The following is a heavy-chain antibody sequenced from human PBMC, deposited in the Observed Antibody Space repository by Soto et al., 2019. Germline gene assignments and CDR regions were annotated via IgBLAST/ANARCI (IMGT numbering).Heavy chain of an antibody. CDR2: ISSAGDCS. Sequence: GGSLRLSCAASGFTFSSYEMNWVRQAPGKTLEWVSYISSAGDCSYYADSVKSRFTISRDNAKNSLYLQMNSPRVEDTAVYYCARVYCSTTTCHVQAFDSWGQGTLVTVSS. CDR1: GFTFSSYE. V-gene: IGHV3-48*03. J-gene: IGHJ4*02. CDR3: ARVYCSTTTCHVQAFDS. D-gene: IGHD2-2*01.